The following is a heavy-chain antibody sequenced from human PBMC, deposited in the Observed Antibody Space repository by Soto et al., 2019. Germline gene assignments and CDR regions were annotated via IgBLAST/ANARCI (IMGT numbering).Heavy chain of an antibody. CDR3: ARSQFLGSIYWRWFDP. D-gene: IGHD6-6*01. V-gene: IGHV4-30-2*02. J-gene: IGHJ5*02. CDR1: GGSISSGGYS. CDR2: IYHSGST. Sequence: SETLSLTCAVSGGSISSGGYSWSWIRQPPGKGLEWIGYIYHSGSTYYNPSLKSRVTISVDRSKNQFSLKLSSVTAADTAVYYCARSQFLGSIYWRWFDPWGQGTLVTISS.